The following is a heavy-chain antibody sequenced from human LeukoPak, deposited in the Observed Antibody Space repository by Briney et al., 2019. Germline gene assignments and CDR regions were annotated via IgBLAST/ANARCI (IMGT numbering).Heavy chain of an antibody. D-gene: IGHD6-19*01. CDR1: GFTFDDYG. J-gene: IGHJ4*02. Sequence: PGGSLRLSCAASGFTFDDYGMSWVRQAPGKGLEWVSGISGSGDITYYADSVKGRFTISRDNSKNTLYLQMNSLRAEDTAVFYCAKHRVAVSGVAQFDYWGQGTQVTVSS. CDR3: AKHRVAVSGVAQFDY. CDR2: ISGSGDIT. V-gene: IGHV3-23*01.